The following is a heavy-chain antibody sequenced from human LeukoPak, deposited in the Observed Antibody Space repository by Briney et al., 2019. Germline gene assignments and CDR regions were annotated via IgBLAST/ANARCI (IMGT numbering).Heavy chain of an antibody. CDR3: ARIKTNYDILTGYYLGSWYFDL. Sequence: SETLSLTCTVSGGSISSYYWSWIRQPAGKGLEWLGRIYTSGSTNYNPSLKSRVTMSVDTSKNQFSLKLSSVTAADTAVYYCARIKTNYDILTGYYLGSWYFDLWGRGTLVTVSS. V-gene: IGHV4-4*07. CDR1: GGSISSYY. CDR2: IYTSGST. J-gene: IGHJ2*01. D-gene: IGHD3-9*01.